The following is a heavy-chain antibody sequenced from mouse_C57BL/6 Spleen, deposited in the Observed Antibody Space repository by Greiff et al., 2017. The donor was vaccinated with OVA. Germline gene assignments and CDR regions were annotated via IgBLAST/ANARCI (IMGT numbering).Heavy chain of an antibody. D-gene: IGHD2-5*01. Sequence: EVKLQESGPGLVKPSQSLSLSCSVPGYSITSGYYWNWIRQFPGNKLEWMGYISYDGSNNYNPSLKNRISITRDTSKNQFFLKLNSVTTEDTATYYCARPYSTYYYAMDYWGQGTSVTVSS. CDR1: GYSITSGYY. CDR3: ARPYSTYYYAMDY. CDR2: ISYDGSN. V-gene: IGHV3-6*01. J-gene: IGHJ4*01.